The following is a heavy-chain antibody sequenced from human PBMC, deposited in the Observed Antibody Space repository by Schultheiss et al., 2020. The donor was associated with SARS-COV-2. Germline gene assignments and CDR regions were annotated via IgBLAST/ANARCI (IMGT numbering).Heavy chain of an antibody. CDR3: ARWQLVSYYYYGMDV. Sequence: GESLKISCKGSGYSFTSYWISWVRQMPGKGLEWMGRIDPSDSYTNYSPSFQGHVTISADKSISTAYLQWSSLKASDTAMYYCARWQLVSYYYYGMDVWGQGTTVTVSS. D-gene: IGHD6-13*01. J-gene: IGHJ6*02. CDR2: IDPSDSYT. V-gene: IGHV5-10-1*01. CDR1: GYSFTSYW.